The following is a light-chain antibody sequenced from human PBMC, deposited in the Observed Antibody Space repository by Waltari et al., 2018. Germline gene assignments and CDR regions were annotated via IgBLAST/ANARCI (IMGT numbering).Light chain of an antibody. CDR1: GSAVGASDS. Sequence: QSALTQPASVSGSPGQSITISCSGVGSAVGASDSVSWHQHHPGKAPQVIIFDVNNRPSGVSDRFSASKSANTASLTISRLQPEDEADYYCSSQTLDGLVLFGGGTRLTVL. CDR2: DVN. CDR3: SSQTLDGLVL. V-gene: IGLV2-14*03. J-gene: IGLJ2*01.